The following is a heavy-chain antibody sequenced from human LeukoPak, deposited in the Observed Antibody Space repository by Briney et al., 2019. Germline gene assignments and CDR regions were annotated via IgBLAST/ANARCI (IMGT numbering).Heavy chain of an antibody. CDR2: IYSGGAT. D-gene: IGHD1-26*01. CDR1: GFIVSSNY. Sequence: GGSLRLSCAASGFIVSSNYMSWVRQAPGKGLEWVSVIYSGGATYHADSVKGRFTISRDNSKNVLYLQMNSLRAEDTAVYYCARGPIVGPTKGFDPWGQGTLVTVSS. CDR3: ARGPIVGPTKGFDP. V-gene: IGHV3-53*01. J-gene: IGHJ5*02.